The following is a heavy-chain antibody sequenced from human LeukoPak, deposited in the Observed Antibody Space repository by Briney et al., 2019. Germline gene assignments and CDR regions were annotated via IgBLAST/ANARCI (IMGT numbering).Heavy chain of an antibody. CDR3: AKKSGYYDSSGYYYDHPDY. CDR2: ISGSGGST. J-gene: IGHJ4*02. Sequence: GGSLRLSCAASGFTFSSYAMSWVRQAPGKGLEWVSAISGSGGSTYYADSVKGRFTISRDNSKNTLYLQMNSLRAEDTAVYYCAKKSGYYDSSGYYYDHPDYWGQGTLVTVSS. V-gene: IGHV3-23*01. CDR1: GFTFSSYA. D-gene: IGHD3-22*01.